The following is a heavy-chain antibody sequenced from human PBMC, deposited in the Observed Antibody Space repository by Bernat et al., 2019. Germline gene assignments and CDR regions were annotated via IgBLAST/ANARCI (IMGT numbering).Heavy chain of an antibody. D-gene: IGHD3-3*01. CDR3: ARESYDFWSGPSISYYYYYMDV. CDR1: GFTFSSYS. Sequence: EVQLVESGGGLVKPGGSLRLSCAASGFTFSSYSMNWVRQAPGKGLEWVSSISSSSSYIYYADSVKGRFTISRDNAKNSLYLQMNSLRAEDTAVYYCARESYDFWSGPSISYYYYYMDVWGKGTTVTVSS. CDR2: ISSSSSYI. V-gene: IGHV3-21*01. J-gene: IGHJ6*03.